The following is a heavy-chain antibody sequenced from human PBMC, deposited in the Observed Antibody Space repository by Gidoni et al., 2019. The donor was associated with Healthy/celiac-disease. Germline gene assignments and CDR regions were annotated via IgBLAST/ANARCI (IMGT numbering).Heavy chain of an antibody. D-gene: IGHD2-8*01. CDR3: ATSVIVLMVYASDY. Sequence: VQLVQSGAEVKKPGASAKVSCKVSGYSTTELSMHWVRPAPGKGLAWMGGFDPEDGETIYAQKFQGRVTMTEDTSTDTAYMELSSLRSEDTAVYYCATSVIVLMVYASDYWGQGTLVTVSS. CDR2: FDPEDGET. CDR1: GYSTTELS. J-gene: IGHJ4*02. V-gene: IGHV1-24*01.